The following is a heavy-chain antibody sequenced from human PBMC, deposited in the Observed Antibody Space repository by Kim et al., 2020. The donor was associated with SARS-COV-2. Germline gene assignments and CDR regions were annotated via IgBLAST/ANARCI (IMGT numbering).Heavy chain of an antibody. CDR2: ISYDGSNK. Sequence: GGSLRLSCAASGFTFSSYGMHWVRQAPGKGLEWVAVISYDGSNKYYADSVKGRFTISRDNSKNTLYLQMNSLRAEDTAVYYCARDLCTHCSSTTPYNDY. CDR1: GFTFSSYG. D-gene: IGHD2-2*01. J-gene: IGHJ4*01. V-gene: IGHV3-33*05. CDR3: ARDLCTHCSSTTPYNDY.